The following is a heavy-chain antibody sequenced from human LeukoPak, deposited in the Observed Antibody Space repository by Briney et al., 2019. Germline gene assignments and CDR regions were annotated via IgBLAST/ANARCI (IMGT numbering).Heavy chain of an antibody. CDR3: ARGGPGPFRRFDS. CDR2: IYHSGGT. D-gene: IGHD1-14*01. Sequence: PSETLSLTCTVSGGSIRNYYWSWIRQPPGKGLEWIGDIYHSGGTNYNPSLKSRVTISMDTSNNQFSLRLSSVTAADTAVYYCARGGPGPFRRFDSWGQGTLVTVSS. J-gene: IGHJ4*02. V-gene: IGHV4-59*08. CDR1: GGSIRNYY.